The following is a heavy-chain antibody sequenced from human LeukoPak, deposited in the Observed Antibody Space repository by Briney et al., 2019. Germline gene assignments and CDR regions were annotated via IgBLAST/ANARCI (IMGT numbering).Heavy chain of an antibody. CDR3: GKTDCTSSSCYTIDS. D-gene: IGHD2-2*02. CDR1: GFTFSSYG. Sequence: GGSLRLSCAASGFTFSSYGMHWVRQAPGKGLEWVAFIRYDGSNKYYADSVKGRFTISRDNSKNTVYLQMNSLRAEDTAVYYCGKTDCTSSSCYTIDSWGQGTLVTVSS. V-gene: IGHV3-30*02. J-gene: IGHJ4*02. CDR2: IRYDGSNK.